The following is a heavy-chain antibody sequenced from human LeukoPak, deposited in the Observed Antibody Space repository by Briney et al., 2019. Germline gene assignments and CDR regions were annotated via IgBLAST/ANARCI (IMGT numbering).Heavy chain of an antibody. J-gene: IGHJ4*02. Sequence: GGSLRLSCAASGFTFDDYAMHWVRQAPGKGLEWVSVIYSGGSTYYADSVKGRFTISRDNSKNTLYLQMNSLRAEDTAVYYCARVHDYYFDYWGQGTLVTVSS. D-gene: IGHD2-21*02. CDR2: IYSGGST. V-gene: IGHV3-53*01. CDR1: GFTFDDYA. CDR3: ARVHDYYFDY.